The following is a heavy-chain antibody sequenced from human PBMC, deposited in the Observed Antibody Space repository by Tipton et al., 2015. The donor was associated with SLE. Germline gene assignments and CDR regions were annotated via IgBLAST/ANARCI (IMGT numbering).Heavy chain of an antibody. V-gene: IGHV1-69*01. CDR1: ADTFNSYG. Sequence: QSGAEVKKPGSSVKVSCKVSADTFNSYGIHWVRQAPGQGLEWMGGIIPIFETPNYAQKFQGRVTITAAESTNTAYLELSSLRSEDTAMYYCAREDIVEEVRGIEGSYGMDVWGQGTTVTVSS. CDR3: AREDIVEEVRGIEGSYGMDV. CDR2: IIPIFETP. J-gene: IGHJ6*02. D-gene: IGHD2-15*01.